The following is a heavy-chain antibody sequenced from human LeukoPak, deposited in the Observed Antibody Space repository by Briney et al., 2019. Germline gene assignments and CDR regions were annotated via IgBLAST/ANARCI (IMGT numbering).Heavy chain of an antibody. CDR1: GFTFSNYG. CDR2: ITYDGSNK. Sequence: QPGGSLRLSCAASGFTFSNYGMHWVRKAPGKGLEWVAVITYDGSNKYYADSVKGRFTISRDNSKNTLSLQMNSLRAEDTAMYFCVKGYYDFDYWGQGTLVTVSS. D-gene: IGHD3-3*01. V-gene: IGHV3-30*18. CDR3: VKGYYDFDY. J-gene: IGHJ4*02.